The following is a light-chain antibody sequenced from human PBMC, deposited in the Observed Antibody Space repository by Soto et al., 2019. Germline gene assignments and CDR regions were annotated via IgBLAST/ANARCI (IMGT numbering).Light chain of an antibody. CDR3: SSYTSSSTLYV. Sequence: QSALTQPASVSGSXXXSXXXXXXXXXXXXGGYTYVSWYQQHPGKAPKLMIYDVSNRPSGVSNRFSGSKSGNTASLTISGLQAEDEADYYCSSYTSSSTLYVFGTGTKVTVL. CDR2: DVS. J-gene: IGLJ1*01. V-gene: IGLV2-14*01. CDR1: XXXXGGYTY.